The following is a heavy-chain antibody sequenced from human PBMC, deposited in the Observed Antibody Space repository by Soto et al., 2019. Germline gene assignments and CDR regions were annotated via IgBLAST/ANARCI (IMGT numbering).Heavy chain of an antibody. D-gene: IGHD3-16*01. CDR1: VYTFTTYC. J-gene: IGHJ4*02. Sequence: GESLKNSCKTSVYTFTTYCVGWVRQRPGEGLEWMGIIYPSDSDTRYSPSFQGHVMFSVDKSLETAYLEWSSLKTSDTAVYFCARRAGVMVPFDYWGQGTQVTVSS. CDR3: ARRAGVMVPFDY. CDR2: IYPSDSDT. V-gene: IGHV5-51*01.